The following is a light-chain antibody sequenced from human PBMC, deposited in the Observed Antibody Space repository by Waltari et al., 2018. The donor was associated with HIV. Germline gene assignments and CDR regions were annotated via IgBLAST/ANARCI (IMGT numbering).Light chain of an antibody. Sequence: PGQRVTISCSGSSSNIGSNYVYWYQQLPGTAPKLLIYRNNQRPSGVPDRFSGSKSGTSASLAISGLRSEDEADYYCAAWDDSLSGPVFGGGTKLTVL. V-gene: IGLV1-47*01. CDR1: SSNIGSNY. CDR3: AAWDDSLSGPV. CDR2: RNN. J-gene: IGLJ3*02.